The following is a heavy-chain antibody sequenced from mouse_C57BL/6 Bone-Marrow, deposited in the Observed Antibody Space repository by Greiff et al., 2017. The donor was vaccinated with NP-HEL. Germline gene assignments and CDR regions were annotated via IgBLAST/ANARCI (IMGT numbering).Heavy chain of an antibody. D-gene: IGHD2-2*01. CDR3: ARRCGYDEGYYFDY. Sequence: VQLQQSGAELVRPGASVKMSCKASGYTFTSYNMHWVKQTPRQGLEWIGAIYPGNGDTSYNQKFKGKATLTADKSSSTAYMQFSSLTSEDSAIYYCARRCGYDEGYYFDYWGQGTTLTVSS. V-gene: IGHV1-12*01. J-gene: IGHJ2*01. CDR2: IYPGNGDT. CDR1: GYTFTSYN.